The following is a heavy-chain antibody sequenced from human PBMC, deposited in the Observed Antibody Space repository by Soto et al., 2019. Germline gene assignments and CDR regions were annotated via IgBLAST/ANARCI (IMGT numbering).Heavy chain of an antibody. CDR3: ARTSCVTRGGLDP. D-gene: IGHD3-10*01. Sequence: GASVKVSCKASGYTFTSYDINWVRQATGQGLGWMGWINPNNGKTGYAQKFQGRVTMTRSTSISTAYMELSSLRCDETGVYFFARTSCVTRGGLDPWGQGTLLNVS. J-gene: IGHJ5*02. CDR1: GYTFTSYD. V-gene: IGHV1-8*01. CDR2: INPNNGKT.